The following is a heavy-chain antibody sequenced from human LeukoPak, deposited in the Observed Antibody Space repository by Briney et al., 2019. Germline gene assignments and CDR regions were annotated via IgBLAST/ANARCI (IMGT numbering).Heavy chain of an antibody. Sequence: PSETLSLTCTVSGGSISSSSYYWGWIRQPPGKGLEWIGSIYYSGSTYYNPSLKSRVTISVDTSKNQFSLKLSPVTAADTAVYYCAKESSSGYYYPFDYWGQGTLVTVSS. V-gene: IGHV4-39*01. CDR1: GGSISSSSYY. J-gene: IGHJ4*02. D-gene: IGHD3-22*01. CDR3: AKESSSGYYYPFDY. CDR2: IYYSGST.